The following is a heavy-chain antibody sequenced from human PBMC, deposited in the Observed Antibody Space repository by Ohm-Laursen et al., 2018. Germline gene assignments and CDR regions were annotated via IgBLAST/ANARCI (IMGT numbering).Heavy chain of an antibody. Sequence: SDTLSLTCAVSGGSISGHYWTWVRQPPGKGLEWIGFVYYNGDASYSPSLTGRVSFSVDLAKNQISLELRSVTAADTAVYYCAKGGTTVWLDPWGQGTPVIVSP. CDR3: AKGGTTVWLDP. CDR2: VYYNGDA. CDR1: GGSISGHY. D-gene: IGHD1-7*01. V-gene: IGHV4-59*07. J-gene: IGHJ5*02.